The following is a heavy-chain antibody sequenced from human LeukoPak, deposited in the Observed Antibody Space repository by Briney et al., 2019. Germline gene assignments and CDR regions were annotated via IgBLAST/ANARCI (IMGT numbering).Heavy chain of an antibody. CDR1: GGTFSSYA. CDR3: ARDPGYFGYYYYMDV. D-gene: IGHD2/OR15-2a*01. Sequence: SVKVSCKASGGTFSSYAISWVRQAPGQGLEWMGGIIPIFGTANYAQKFQGRVTITADKSTSTAYMELSSLRSEDTAVYYCARDPGYFGYYYYMDVWGKGTTVTVSS. V-gene: IGHV1-69*06. J-gene: IGHJ6*03. CDR2: IIPIFGTA.